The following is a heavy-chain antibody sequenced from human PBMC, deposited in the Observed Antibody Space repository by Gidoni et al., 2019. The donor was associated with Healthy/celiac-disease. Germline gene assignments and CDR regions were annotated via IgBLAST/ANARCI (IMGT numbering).Heavy chain of an antibody. Sequence: QVQLVQSGAEVKKPGASVKVSCKDSGNTFTGYYMHWVRQAPGQGLEWMGWINPNSGGTNYAQKFQGSVTMTRDTSISTAYMELSRLRSDDTAVYYCARDIIVGATKDAFDIWGQGTMVTVSS. J-gene: IGHJ3*02. CDR3: ARDIIVGATKDAFDI. V-gene: IGHV1-2*02. D-gene: IGHD1-26*01. CDR1: GNTFTGYY. CDR2: INPNSGGT.